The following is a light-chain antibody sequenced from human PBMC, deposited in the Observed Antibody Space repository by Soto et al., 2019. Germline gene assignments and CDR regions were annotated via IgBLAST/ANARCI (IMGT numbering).Light chain of an antibody. CDR2: SNN. J-gene: IGLJ2*01. CDR3: AAWDDSLNGVV. CDR1: SSNIGSHT. Sequence: QPVLTQPPSASGTPGQRVTISCSGSSSNIGSHTVHWYQHLPGTAPKLLIYSNNQRPSGVPDRFSGSKSGTSASLAISGLQSEDEADYYCAAWDDSLNGVVFGGGTKLTVL. V-gene: IGLV1-44*01.